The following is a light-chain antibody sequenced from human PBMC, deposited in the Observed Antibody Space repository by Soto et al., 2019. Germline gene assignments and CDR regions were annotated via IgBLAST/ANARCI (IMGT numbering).Light chain of an antibody. J-gene: IGKJ4*01. Sequence: DIQMTQSPSSLSASVGDRVTITCQASQDISNYLNWYQQKPGKPPKLLISDSFNLETGVPSRFSGSGSGTHFAFSISSLQPEDIATYYCQQYDSLPLNFGGGTKVEIK. CDR2: DSF. CDR3: QQYDSLPLN. V-gene: IGKV1-33*01. CDR1: QDISNY.